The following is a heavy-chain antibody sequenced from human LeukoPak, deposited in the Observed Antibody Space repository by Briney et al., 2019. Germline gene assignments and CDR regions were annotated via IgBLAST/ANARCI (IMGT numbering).Heavy chain of an antibody. J-gene: IGHJ6*02. Sequence: PGGSLRLSCAASGFTFSNYWMHWVRQAPGKGLVWVSRINRDGSSTDYLDSVKGRFTISRDNARNTLYLQMNSLRAEDTAVYYCARASWERLGLNYYYGMDVWGQGTTVTVSS. CDR2: INRDGSST. D-gene: IGHD1-1*01. CDR3: ARASWERLGLNYYYGMDV. V-gene: IGHV3-74*01. CDR1: GFTFSNYW.